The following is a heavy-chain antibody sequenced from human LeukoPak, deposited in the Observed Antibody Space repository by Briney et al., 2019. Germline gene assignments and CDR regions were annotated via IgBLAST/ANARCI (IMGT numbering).Heavy chain of an antibody. J-gene: IGHJ4*02. Sequence: ASVKVSCKASGYTFTSYDFNWVRQATGQRPEWMGWMSPNSGDTGYAQKFQDRVTMTRNTSISTAYMELSSLRSDDTAVYYCARGPPNWGYDYWGPGTLVTVSS. CDR2: MSPNSGDT. D-gene: IGHD7-27*01. V-gene: IGHV1-8*01. CDR1: GYTFTSYD. CDR3: ARGPPNWGYDY.